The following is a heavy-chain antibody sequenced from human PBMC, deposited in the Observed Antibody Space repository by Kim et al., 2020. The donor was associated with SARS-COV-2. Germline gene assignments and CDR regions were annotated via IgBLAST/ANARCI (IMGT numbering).Heavy chain of an antibody. V-gene: IGHV4-39*01. CDR3: ARQDTYYYGSGSYYPFDY. D-gene: IGHD3-10*01. Sequence: KSRVTISVDTSKNQFSLKLSSVTAADTAVYYCARQDTYYYGSGSYYPFDYWGQGTLVTVSS. J-gene: IGHJ4*02.